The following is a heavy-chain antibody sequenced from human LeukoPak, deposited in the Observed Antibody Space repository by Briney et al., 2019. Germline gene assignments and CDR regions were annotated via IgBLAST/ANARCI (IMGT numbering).Heavy chain of an antibody. V-gene: IGHV3-48*03. CDR3: AKIGSSSSGY. D-gene: IGHD6-6*01. Sequence: GGSLRLSCAASGFTFSSYEMNWVRQAPGKGLEWVSYISSSGSTIYYADSVKGRFTISRDNSKNTLYLQMNSLRAEDTAVYYCAKIGSSSSGYWGQGTLVTVSS. J-gene: IGHJ4*02. CDR1: GFTFSSYE. CDR2: ISSSGSTI.